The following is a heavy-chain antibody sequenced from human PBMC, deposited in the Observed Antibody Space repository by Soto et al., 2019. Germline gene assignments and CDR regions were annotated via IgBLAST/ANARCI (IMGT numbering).Heavy chain of an antibody. J-gene: IGHJ4*02. Sequence: QLQLQESGPGLVKPSETLSLTCTVSGGSISSSSYYWGWIRQPPGKGLEWIGSIYYSGSTYYNPSLKMRVTISVDTSKNQFSLKLSSVTAADTAVYYCMLGSGWKDFDYWGQGTLVTVSS. D-gene: IGHD3-22*01. CDR2: IYYSGST. V-gene: IGHV4-39*01. CDR3: MLGSGWKDFDY. CDR1: GGSISSSSYY.